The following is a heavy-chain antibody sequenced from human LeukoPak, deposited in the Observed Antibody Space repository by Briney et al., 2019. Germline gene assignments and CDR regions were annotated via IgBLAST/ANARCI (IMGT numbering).Heavy chain of an antibody. Sequence: GGSLRLSCAASGFTVSSNYMSWVRQAPGKGLEWVSVIYSGGSTYYADSVKGRFTISRDNSKNTLYLQMNSLRAEDTAVYYCARGIKITIFGVVTRNYYFDYWGQGTLVTVSS. J-gene: IGHJ4*02. V-gene: IGHV3-66*01. D-gene: IGHD3-3*01. CDR3: ARGIKITIFGVVTRNYYFDY. CDR1: GFTVSSNY. CDR2: IYSGGST.